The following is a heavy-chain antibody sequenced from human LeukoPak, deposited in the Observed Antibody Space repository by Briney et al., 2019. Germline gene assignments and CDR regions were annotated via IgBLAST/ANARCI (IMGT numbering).Heavy chain of an antibody. CDR1: GFTFSSYW. J-gene: IGHJ4*02. V-gene: IGHV3-7*01. CDR2: IKQDGSEK. D-gene: IGHD3-10*01. Sequence: GGSLRLSCAASGFTFSSYWMSWVRQAPGKGLEWVANIKQDGSEKYYVDSVKGRFTISRDNAKNSLYLQMNSLRAEDTAAYYCARYGSGKYSLFGYWGQGTLVTVSS. CDR3: ARYGSGKYSLFGY.